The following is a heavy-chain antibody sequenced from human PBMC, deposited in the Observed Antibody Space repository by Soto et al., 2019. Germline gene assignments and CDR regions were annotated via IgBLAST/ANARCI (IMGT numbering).Heavy chain of an antibody. V-gene: IGHV3-21*01. Sequence: GGSLRLSCAASGFTFSSYSMNWVRQAPGKGLEWVSSISSSSSYIYYADSVKGRFTISRDNAKNSLYLQMNSLRAEDTAVYYCASESVYCSSNSCYKGYSRTHAFDIWGQGTMVTV. D-gene: IGHD2-2*02. CDR1: GFTFSSYS. CDR3: ASESVYCSSNSCYKGYSRTHAFDI. CDR2: ISSSSSYI. J-gene: IGHJ3*02.